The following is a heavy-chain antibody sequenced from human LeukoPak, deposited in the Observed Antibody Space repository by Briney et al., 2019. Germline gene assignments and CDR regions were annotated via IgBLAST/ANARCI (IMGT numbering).Heavy chain of an antibody. V-gene: IGHV1-2*02. J-gene: IGHJ4*02. CDR1: GFTFTDEY. CDR3: ARDPKSQLLLDY. D-gene: IGHD2-2*01. Sequence: ASVKVSCKPSGFTFTDEYIHWVRQAPGQGLEWMGWINPYSGAINYAQEFQGRVTLTRDTSISTAHMELSRLTSGDTAVYYCARDPKSQLLLDYWGQGTLVTVSS. CDR2: INPYSGAI.